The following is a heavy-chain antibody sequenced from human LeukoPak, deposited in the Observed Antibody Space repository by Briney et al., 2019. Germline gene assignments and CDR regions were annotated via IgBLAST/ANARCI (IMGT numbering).Heavy chain of an antibody. CDR3: ARVERQYRVRSPFDY. CDR1: GFTFSSHS. CDR2: INHSGST. J-gene: IGHJ4*02. D-gene: IGHD3-3*01. Sequence: PGGSLRLSCAASGFTFSSHSMNWIRQPPGKGLEWIGEINHSGSTNYNPSLKSRVTISVDTSKNQFSLKLSSVTAADTAVYYCARVERQYRVRSPFDYWGQGTQVTVSS. V-gene: IGHV4-34*01.